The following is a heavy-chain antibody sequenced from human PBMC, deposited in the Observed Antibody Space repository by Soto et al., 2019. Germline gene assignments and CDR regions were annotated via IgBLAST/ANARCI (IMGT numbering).Heavy chain of an antibody. J-gene: IGHJ4*02. CDR3: AKGKLLQWLEPFDF. Sequence: VQLVESGGGLVQPGESLRLSCAASGFAFSTYAMSWVRQAPGRGLEWVSTISGSGGSTYYADSVRGRFTISRDNSKNTQYLQMSSLRAEDTAVYYCAKGKLLQWLEPFDFWGQGTLVTVSS. CDR1: GFAFSTYA. D-gene: IGHD6-19*01. V-gene: IGHV3-23*04. CDR2: ISGSGGST.